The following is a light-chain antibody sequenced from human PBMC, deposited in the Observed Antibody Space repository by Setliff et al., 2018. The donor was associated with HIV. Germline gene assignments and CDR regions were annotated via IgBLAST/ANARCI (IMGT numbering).Light chain of an antibody. J-gene: IGKJ1*01. CDR1: QSISSSY. Sequence: EIVLTPSPGTLSLSPGERATLSCRASQSISSSYLAWYQQKPGQAPRLLIYGASSRATGIPDRFSGSGSGTDFTLTISRLEPEDFAVYYCHQYVSLPKTFGQGTKVDIK. V-gene: IGKV3-20*01. CDR2: GAS. CDR3: HQYVSLPKT.